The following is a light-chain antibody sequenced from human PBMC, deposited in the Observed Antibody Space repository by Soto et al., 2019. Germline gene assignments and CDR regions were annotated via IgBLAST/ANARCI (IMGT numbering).Light chain of an antibody. Sequence: DIQMTQSPSSLSATVGDRVTITFRARQSISSYLNWYQQKPGKAPKLLIYAASSLQSGVPSRFSGSGSGTDFTLTISSLQPEDFATYYCQQSYSTPQSFGQGTKLEIK. J-gene: IGKJ2*01. V-gene: IGKV1-39*01. CDR3: QQSYSTPQS. CDR2: AAS. CDR1: QSISSY.